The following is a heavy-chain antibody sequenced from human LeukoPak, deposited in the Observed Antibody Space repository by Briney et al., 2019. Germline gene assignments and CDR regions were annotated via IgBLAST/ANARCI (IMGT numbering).Heavy chain of an antibody. J-gene: IGHJ5*02. CDR3: QYGSGSYYNIPDNWYDP. D-gene: IGHD3-10*01. CDR1: GFTFSSYE. CDR2: ISSSGTTI. Sequence: GGSLRLSCAASGFTFSSYEMDWVRQAPGKGREWVSYISSSGTTIHYVDSVKGRFTISRDNAKNSLYLQMNSLRAEDTAVYYCQYGSGSYYNIPDNWYDPWGQGTLVTVSS. V-gene: IGHV3-48*03.